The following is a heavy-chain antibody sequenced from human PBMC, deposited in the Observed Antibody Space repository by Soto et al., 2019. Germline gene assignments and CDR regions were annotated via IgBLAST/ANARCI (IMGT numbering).Heavy chain of an antibody. J-gene: IGHJ4*02. CDR2: MKADGSET. D-gene: IGHD3-16*01. CDR3: AKGGHIDF. V-gene: IGHV3-7*03. Sequence: EVQLVESGGGLVQPGGSLSLSCAASGFPFETYWMSWVRQVPGKGLEWVAHMKADGSETYYVDSVKGRFTISRDNSKTALYLQMNSLRAEDTAVDYCAKGGHIDFCGQGTLVTVSS. CDR1: GFPFETYW.